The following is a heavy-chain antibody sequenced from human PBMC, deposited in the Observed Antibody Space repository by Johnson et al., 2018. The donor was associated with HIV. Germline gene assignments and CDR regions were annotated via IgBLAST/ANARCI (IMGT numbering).Heavy chain of an antibody. V-gene: IGHV3-9*01. CDR2: ISWNSGTI. Sequence: VQLVESGGGLVQPGRSRRVSCAASGFIFEHYAMHWVRQAPGKGLEWVSGISWNSGTIAYADSVKGRFTISRDNAKNSLYLQMNSLRAEDTAVYYCAREGGVTMVDGFDIWGQGTMVTVSS. CDR3: AREGGVTMVDGFDI. CDR1: GFIFEHYA. J-gene: IGHJ3*02. D-gene: IGHD3-10*01.